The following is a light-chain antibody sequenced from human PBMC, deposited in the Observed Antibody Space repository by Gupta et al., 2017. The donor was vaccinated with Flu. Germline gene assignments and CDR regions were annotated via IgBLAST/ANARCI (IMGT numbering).Light chain of an antibody. CDR3: QTWGTGPLV. V-gene: IGLV4-69*01. CDR2: LNSDGTH. CDR1: SGHSTYA. J-gene: IGLJ3*02. Sequence: QLVLTQSPSASASLGASVKLTCTLSSGHSTYAIAWHQQQPGKGPRYLMKLNSDGTHSKGDGIPDRFSGSNSGPERYLPISSLQSEDEADYYCQTWGTGPLVFGGGTKLTVL.